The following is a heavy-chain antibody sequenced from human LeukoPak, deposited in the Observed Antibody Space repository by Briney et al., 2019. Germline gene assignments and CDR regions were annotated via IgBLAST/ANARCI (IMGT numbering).Heavy chain of an antibody. D-gene: IGHD4-11*01. CDR3: ARGQVTLS. V-gene: IGHV3-53*01. Sequence: GGSLRLSCAASGFTFSSYGMTWVRQAPGKGLEWVSVIYSGGSTYYADSVKGRFTISRDNSKNTLYLQMNSLRAEDTAVYYCARGQVTLSWGQGTLVTVSS. CDR2: IYSGGST. CDR1: GFTFSSYG. J-gene: IGHJ4*02.